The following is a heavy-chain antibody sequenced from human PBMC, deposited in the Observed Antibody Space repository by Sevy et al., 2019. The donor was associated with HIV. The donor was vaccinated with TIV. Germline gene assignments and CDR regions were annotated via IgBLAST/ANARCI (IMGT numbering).Heavy chain of an antibody. CDR3: ASDVYDYVCGSYVNIRQNGMDV. V-gene: IGHV3-33*01. D-gene: IGHD3-16*01. CDR1: GFTFSSYG. J-gene: IGHJ6*02. Sequence: GGSLRLSCAASGFTFSSYGMHWVRQAPGKGLEWVAVIWYDGSNKYYADTVKGRFTISRHNSKNTLYLQMNSLRAEDTAVYYCASDVYDYVCGSYVNIRQNGMDVWGQGTTVTVSS. CDR2: IWYDGSNK.